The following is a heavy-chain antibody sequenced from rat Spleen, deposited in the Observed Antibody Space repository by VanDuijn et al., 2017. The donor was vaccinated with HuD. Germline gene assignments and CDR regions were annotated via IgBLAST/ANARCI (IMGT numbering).Heavy chain of an antibody. CDR3: ARGFTVAVF. V-gene: IGHV5-29*01. CDR1: GFTFSNYD. J-gene: IGHJ2*01. Sequence: EVQLMESGGGLVQPGRSLKLSCAASGFTFSNYDMAWVRQAPTKGLEWVATISYDGSSTNYRDSVKGRFTISRDNAKSTLYLQMDSLRSEDTATYYCARGFTVAVFWGQGVMVTVSS. D-gene: IGHD1-2*01. CDR2: ISYDGSST.